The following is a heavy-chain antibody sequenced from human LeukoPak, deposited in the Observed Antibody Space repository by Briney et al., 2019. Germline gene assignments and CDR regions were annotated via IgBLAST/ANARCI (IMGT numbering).Heavy chain of an antibody. J-gene: IGHJ4*02. V-gene: IGHV3-23*01. Sequence: PGGSPRLSCAASGFTFSTYAMNWVRQAPGKGLEWVSAISSSGGSTYYADSVKGRFTISRDNSKNTLYLQMNSLGAEDMAVYYCAKRGSYSSWPNYYFDYWGQGTLVTVSS. CDR2: ISSSGGST. CDR1: GFTFSTYA. CDR3: AKRGSYSSWPNYYFDY. D-gene: IGHD6-13*01.